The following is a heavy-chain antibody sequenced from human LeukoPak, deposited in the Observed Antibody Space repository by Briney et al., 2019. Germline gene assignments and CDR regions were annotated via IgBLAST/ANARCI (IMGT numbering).Heavy chain of an antibody. Sequence: SETLSLTCTVSGGSISSGDYFWRWIRQPPGKGLEWIGYIYYSGSTYYNPSLKSRVTISVDTSKLQFSLKLSSVTAADTAVYYCARAIYDSSGYYSDYWGQGTLVTVSS. D-gene: IGHD3-22*01. V-gene: IGHV4-30-4*01. CDR1: GGSISSGDYF. CDR3: ARAIYDSSGYYSDY. CDR2: IYYSGST. J-gene: IGHJ4*02.